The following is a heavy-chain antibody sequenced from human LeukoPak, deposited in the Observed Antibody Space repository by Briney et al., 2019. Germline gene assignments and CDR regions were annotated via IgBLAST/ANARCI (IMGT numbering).Heavy chain of an antibody. CDR2: ISGSGGTT. V-gene: IGHV3-23*01. CDR1: GFIFSTCA. J-gene: IGHJ3*02. CDR3: AKDRSGSSWFDGSDI. D-gene: IGHD6-13*01. Sequence: PGGSLRLSCAASGFIFSTCAMNWVRQAPGKGLEWVSAISGSGGTTYCADSVKGRFTISRDNSKNTLYLQMNSLRAEDTAVYYCAKDRSGSSWFDGSDIWGQGTMVTVSS.